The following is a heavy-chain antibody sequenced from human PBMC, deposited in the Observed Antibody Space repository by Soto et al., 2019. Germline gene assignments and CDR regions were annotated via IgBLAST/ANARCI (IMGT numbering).Heavy chain of an antibody. J-gene: IGHJ5*01. D-gene: IGHD3-16*01. Sequence: SETLSLTCAVYGGSFSGYYWTWIRQPPGKGLECIGEIDHYGSTNYNPSLKSRVTMSVDTSKNQFSLKLTSVTAADTAVYYCARVAKLIYDRSFLSRRSSNWLDSCDQGPLVTVSS. CDR3: ARVAKLIYDRSFLSRRSSNWLDS. CDR2: IDHYGST. CDR1: GGSFSGYY. V-gene: IGHV4-34*01.